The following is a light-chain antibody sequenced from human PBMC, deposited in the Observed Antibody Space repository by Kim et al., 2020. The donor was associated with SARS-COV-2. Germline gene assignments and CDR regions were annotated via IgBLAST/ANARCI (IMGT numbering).Light chain of an antibody. J-gene: IGKJ2*01. V-gene: IGKV1-39*01. CDR2: ATS. CDR3: QQSFTAPYT. Sequence: DIQMIQSPPSLSASVGDFVTLTCRASQNIDKYLSWYQHKPGVAPKLLIYATSHVPTGVPSRFSGGGSGTQFSLSISSLQPEDFATYYCQQSFTAPYTFGQGTKLEI. CDR1: QNIDKY.